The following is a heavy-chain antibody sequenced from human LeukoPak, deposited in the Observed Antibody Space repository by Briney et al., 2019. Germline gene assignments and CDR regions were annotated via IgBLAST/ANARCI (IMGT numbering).Heavy chain of an antibody. Sequence: SQTLSLTCAISGDSVPSNSAAWNWIRQSPSRGLEWLGRTYYRSKWYNDYAVSVKSRITINPDTSKNQFSLQLNSVTPEDTAVYYCARGGTYDPRGGPYYFDYWGQGTLVTVSS. CDR2: TYYRSKWYN. CDR1: GDSVPSNSAA. CDR3: ARGGTYDPRGGPYYFDY. J-gene: IGHJ4*02. D-gene: IGHD3-10*01. V-gene: IGHV6-1*01.